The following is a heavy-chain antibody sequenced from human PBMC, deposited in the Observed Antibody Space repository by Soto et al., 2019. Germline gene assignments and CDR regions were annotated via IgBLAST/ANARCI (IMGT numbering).Heavy chain of an antibody. CDR1: GGAISSSPYY. Sequence: QLQLQESGPGLVKPSETLSLTCTVSGGAISSSPYYWGWIRQPPGKGLEWIGNIYYNGNTFYNPSLKSRVTISVDTSKNQFSLKLSSVTAADTAVYYCARHGPLSNNWNQLDYWGPGTLVTVSS. D-gene: IGHD1-1*01. CDR3: ARHGPLSNNWNQLDY. J-gene: IGHJ4*02. CDR2: IYYNGNT. V-gene: IGHV4-39*01.